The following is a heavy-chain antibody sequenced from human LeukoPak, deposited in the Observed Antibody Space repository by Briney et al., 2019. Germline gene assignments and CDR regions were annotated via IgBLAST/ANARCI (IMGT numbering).Heavy chain of an antibody. CDR3: AKEIQKGSSAVYFDY. D-gene: IGHD6-6*01. V-gene: IGHV3-23*01. Sequence: GGSLRLSCAASGFTFSSYGMHWVRQAPGKGLEWVSAISGSGGSTYYADSVKGRFTISRDNSKNTLYLQMNSLRAEDTAVYYCAKEIQKGSSAVYFDYWGQGTLVTVSS. CDR2: ISGSGGST. CDR1: GFTFSSYG. J-gene: IGHJ4*02.